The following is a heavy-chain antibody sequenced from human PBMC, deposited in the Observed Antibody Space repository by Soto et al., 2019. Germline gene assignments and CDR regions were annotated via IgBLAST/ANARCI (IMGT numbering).Heavy chain of an antibody. V-gene: IGHV3-21*06. CDR3: ARVWVGPTPGGGLGY. J-gene: IGHJ4*02. Sequence: GGSLRLSCAASGFTFSSYNMNWVRQAPGKGLEWVSSISSSSSYIYYADSVKGRFTISRDNAKNSLYLQMNGLRAEGTAMYYCARVWVGPTPGGGLGYWGQGALVTVSS. CDR1: GFTFSSYN. D-gene: IGHD2-15*01. CDR2: ISSSSSYI.